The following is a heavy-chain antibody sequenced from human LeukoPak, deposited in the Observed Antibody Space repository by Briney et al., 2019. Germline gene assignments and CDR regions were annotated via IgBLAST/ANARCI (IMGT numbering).Heavy chain of an antibody. V-gene: IGHV3-21*01. D-gene: IGHD1-14*01. Sequence: PGGSLRLSCAASGFTFSSCSMNWVRQAPGKGLEWVSSISSSSSYIYYADSVKGRFTISRDNAKNSLYLQMNSLRAEDTAVYYCARDLIETGGYFDYWGQGTLVTVSS. CDR2: ISSSSSYI. J-gene: IGHJ4*02. CDR3: ARDLIETGGYFDY. CDR1: GFTFSSCS.